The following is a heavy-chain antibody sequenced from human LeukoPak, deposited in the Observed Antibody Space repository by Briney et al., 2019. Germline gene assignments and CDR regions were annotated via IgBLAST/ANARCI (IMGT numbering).Heavy chain of an antibody. CDR2: IYYSGST. CDR3: TRGVAGSPGVAFDI. D-gene: IGHD6-19*01. CDR1: GGSISSYY. Sequence: SETLSLTCTVSGGSISSYYWSWIRQPPGKGLEWIGYIYYSGSTNYNLSLKSRVTISVDTSKNQFSLKLSSVTAADTAVYYCTRGVAGSPGVAFDIWGQGTMVTVSS. V-gene: IGHV4-59*08. J-gene: IGHJ3*02.